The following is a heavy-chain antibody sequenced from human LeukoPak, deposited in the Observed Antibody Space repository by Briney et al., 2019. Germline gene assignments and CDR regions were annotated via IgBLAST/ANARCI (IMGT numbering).Heavy chain of an antibody. V-gene: IGHV3-23*01. CDR2: ISVGDDTT. D-gene: IGHD2-15*01. J-gene: IGHJ4*02. CDR1: GFTFSSYV. Sequence: QAGGSLRLSCAASGFTFSSYVVHWVRQAPGKGLEWVSTISVGDDTTYYAESVQGRFTISRDNSKSTVDLQMNSLRAEDTAIYYCAGYVRYCIFDSWGQGTLVTVSS. CDR3: AGYVRYCIFDS.